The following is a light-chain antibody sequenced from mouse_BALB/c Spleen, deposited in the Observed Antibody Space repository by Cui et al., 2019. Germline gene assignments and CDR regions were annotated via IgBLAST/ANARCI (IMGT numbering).Light chain of an antibody. CDR2: WAS. J-gene: IGKJ1*01. V-gene: IGKV6-23*01. CDR1: QDVGTA. Sequence: DIVMTQSHKFMSTSVGDRVSITCKASQDVGTAVAWYQQKPGQSPKLLIYWASTRHTGVPDSFTGSGSGTDFTLTISNVQSEDLADYFCQQYSSYPWTFGGGTKLEIK. CDR3: QQYSSYPWT.